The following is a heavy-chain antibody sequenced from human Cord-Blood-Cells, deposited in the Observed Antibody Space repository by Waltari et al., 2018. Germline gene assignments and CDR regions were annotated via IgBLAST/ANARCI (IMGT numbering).Heavy chain of an antibody. V-gene: IGHV3-7*01. J-gene: IGHJ4*02. CDR3: ARESLSWSFDY. D-gene: IGHD6-13*01. CDR1: GFTFSSYW. CDR2: IKQDGSEK. Sequence: EVQLVESGGGLVQPGGSLRLSCAASGFTFSSYWMSWVRQAPGKGLEWEANIKQDGSEKYYVDSVKGRFTISRDNAKNSLYLQMNSLRAEDTAVYYCARESLSWSFDYWGQGTLVTVSS.